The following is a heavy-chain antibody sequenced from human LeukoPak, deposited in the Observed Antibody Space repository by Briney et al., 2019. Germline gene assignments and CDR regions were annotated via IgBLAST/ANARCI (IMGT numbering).Heavy chain of an antibody. CDR1: GFTFSNYW. CDR3: AKKSVPNTPPTFDS. J-gene: IGHJ4*02. V-gene: IGHV3-23*05. D-gene: IGHD1-1*01. Sequence: LAGGSLRLSCAASGFTFSNYWMSWVRQAPGKGLEWVSGIDGSGTTTFYADSVKGRFTISRDNSMNTVYLQLNSLRAENTAVYYCAKKSVPNTPPTFDSWGRGALVTVPS. CDR2: IDGSGTTT.